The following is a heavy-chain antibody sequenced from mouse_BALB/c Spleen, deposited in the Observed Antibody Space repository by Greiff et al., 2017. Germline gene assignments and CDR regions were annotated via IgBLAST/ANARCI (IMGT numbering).Heavy chain of an antibody. D-gene: IGHD1-1*01. CDR3: TREEDYGSPWFAY. CDR1: GYTFTSYW. V-gene: IGHV1S22*01. J-gene: IGHJ3*01. CDR2: IYPGSGST. Sequence: LQQPGSELVRPGASVKLSCKASGYTFTSYWMHWVKQRHGQGLEWIGNIYPGSGSTNYDEKFKSKGTLTVDTSSSTAYMHLSSLTSEDSAVYYCTREEDYGSPWFAYWGQGTLVTVSA.